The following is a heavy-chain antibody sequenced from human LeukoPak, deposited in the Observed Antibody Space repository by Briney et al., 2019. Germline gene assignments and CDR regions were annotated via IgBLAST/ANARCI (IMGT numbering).Heavy chain of an antibody. CDR3: ARTYYDSSGYYFYYYYMDV. CDR2: VIPIFGTA. J-gene: IGHJ6*03. D-gene: IGHD3-22*01. CDR1: GGTFSSYA. Sequence: GASVKVSCKASGGTFSSYAISWVRQAPGQGLEWMGGVIPIFGTANYAQKFQGRVTITADESTSTAYMELSSLRSEDTAVYYCARTYYDSSGYYFYYYYMDVWGKGTTVTISS. V-gene: IGHV1-69*01.